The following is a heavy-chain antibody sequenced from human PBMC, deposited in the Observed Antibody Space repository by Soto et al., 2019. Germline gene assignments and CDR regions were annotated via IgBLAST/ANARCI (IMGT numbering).Heavy chain of an antibody. CDR3: ARVAVAGTLFDY. V-gene: IGHV4-4*02. CDR2: IYHSGST. D-gene: IGHD6-19*01. Sequence: QVQLQESGPGLVKPSGTLSLTCAVSGGSISSSNWWSWVRQPPGKGLEWIGEIYHSGSTNYNPSPXSXITISVDKSWNQFSLKLSSVTVADTAVYYCARVAVAGTLFDYWGQGTLVTVSS. J-gene: IGHJ4*02. CDR1: GGSISSSNW.